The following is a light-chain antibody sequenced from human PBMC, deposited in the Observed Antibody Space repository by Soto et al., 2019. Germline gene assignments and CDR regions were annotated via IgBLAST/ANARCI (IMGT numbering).Light chain of an antibody. J-gene: IGKJ4*01. Sequence: DIQMTQSPSSLSASVGDRVTITCRASQSISSYLNWYQQKPGKAPKLLFYAASSLQSGVPSRFSGSRSGTDFTLTISSLQPEDFATYYCQQSYSTLSFGGGTKVEIK. CDR3: QQSYSTLS. CDR2: AAS. V-gene: IGKV1-39*01. CDR1: QSISSY.